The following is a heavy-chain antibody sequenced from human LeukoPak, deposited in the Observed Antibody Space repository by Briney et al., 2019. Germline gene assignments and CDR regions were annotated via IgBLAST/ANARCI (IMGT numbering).Heavy chain of an antibody. J-gene: IGHJ6*03. Sequence: SETLSLTCAVYGGSFSGYYWSWLRQPPGKGLEWLGEINHGGSTNYNPSLKSRVTISVDTSKNQFSLKLSSVTAADTAVYYCARGRGTWGSYRYYYYYMDVWGKGTTVTVSS. D-gene: IGHD3-16*02. CDR3: ARGRGTWGSYRYYYYYMDV. V-gene: IGHV4-34*01. CDR1: GGSFSGYY. CDR2: INHGGST.